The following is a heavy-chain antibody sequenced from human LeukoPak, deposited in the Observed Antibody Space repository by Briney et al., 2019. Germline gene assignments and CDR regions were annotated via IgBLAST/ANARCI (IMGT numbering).Heavy chain of an antibody. J-gene: IGHJ5*02. CDR3: ARRRGGLNWYDP. CDR1: GGSFSSYDYY. V-gene: IGHV4-39*07. Sequence: SETLSLTCTVSGGSFSSYDYYWAWIRQPPGKGPECIGGIQYGGSAYYNPSLKSRVTISIDPSKNQVSLNLISVTAADTAVYYCARRRGGLNWYDPWGQGTLVTVSS. D-gene: IGHD4-23*01. CDR2: IQYGGSA.